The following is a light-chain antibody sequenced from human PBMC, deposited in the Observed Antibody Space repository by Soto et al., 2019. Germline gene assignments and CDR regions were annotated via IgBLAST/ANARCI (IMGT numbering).Light chain of an antibody. CDR1: QSVSSSY. CDR3: KQYGSPRGT. J-gene: IGKJ1*01. V-gene: IGKV3-20*01. CDR2: GAS. Sequence: EIVLTQSPGTLSLSPGERATLSCRASQSVSSSYLAWYQQKPGQAPRPLIYGASSRAIGIPDRFSGSGSGTAFTLPTSRLEPEVFAVYSCKQYGSPRGTFGQGTKGNIK.